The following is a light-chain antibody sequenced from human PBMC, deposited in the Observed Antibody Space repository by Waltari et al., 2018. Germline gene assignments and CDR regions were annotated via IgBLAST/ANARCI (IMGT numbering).Light chain of an antibody. V-gene: IGLV1-40*01. J-gene: IGLJ2*01. Sequence: GSSSNIGAGSDVHWYQQLPGTAPKRLIYGNSNRPSGVPDRFSGSKSGTSASLAITGLQAEDEADYYCQSYDSSLSASGVFGGGTKLTVL. CDR1: SSNIGAGSD. CDR3: QSYDSSLSASGV. CDR2: GNS.